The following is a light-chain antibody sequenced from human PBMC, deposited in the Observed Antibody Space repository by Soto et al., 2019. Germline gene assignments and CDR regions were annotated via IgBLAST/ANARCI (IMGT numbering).Light chain of an antibody. V-gene: IGKV1-39*01. CDR2: ESS. J-gene: IGKJ1*01. CDR1: QNVRSY. CDR3: QQTFRIPRT. Sequence: DMQLTQSPSSLSASVGDRVTITCRASQNVRSYLNWYQQKPGKAPKLLISESSILESEVPSKFSGDWYWKDFTLTIRSLQPEDFAIYYCQQTFRIPRTFGHGTRVEIK.